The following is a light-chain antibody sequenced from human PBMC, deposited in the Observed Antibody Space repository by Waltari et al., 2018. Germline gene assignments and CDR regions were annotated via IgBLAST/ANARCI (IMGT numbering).Light chain of an antibody. CDR2: GAS. CDR3: QQYINWPYT. J-gene: IGKJ2*01. CDR1: QSVSSN. V-gene: IGKV3-15*01. Sequence: EIVMTQSPVTLSVSPGERATLSCRASQSVSSNLAWYQQKPGQAARLLLHGASTRATDIPARFSGSGSGTEFTLTISSLQSEDFVIYYCQQYINWPYTFGQGTKLEIK.